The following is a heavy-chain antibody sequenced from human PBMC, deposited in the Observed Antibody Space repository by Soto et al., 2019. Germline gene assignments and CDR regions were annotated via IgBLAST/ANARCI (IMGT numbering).Heavy chain of an antibody. D-gene: IGHD3-10*01. CDR2: IIPIFGTA. V-gene: IGHV1-69*01. J-gene: IGHJ6*02. CDR3: ARLRWFEDYYYGMDV. CDR1: GGTFSSYA. Sequence: QVQLVQSGAEVKKPGSSVKVSCKASGGTFSSYAMSWVRQAPGQGLEWMGGIIPIFGTANYAQKFQGRVTITADESTSTAYMELSSLRSDDTAVYYCARLRWFEDYYYGMDVWGQGTTVTVSS.